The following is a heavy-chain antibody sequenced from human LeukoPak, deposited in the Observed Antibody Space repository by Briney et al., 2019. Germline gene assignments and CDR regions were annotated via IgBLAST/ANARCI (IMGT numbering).Heavy chain of an antibody. CDR3: QGTGTIAVAGKDY. J-gene: IGHJ4*02. Sequence: PGGSLRLSCAASGFTVSSNYMSWVRQAPGKGLEWVSVIYSGGSTYYADSVKGRFTIPRDNSKNTLYLQMNSLRAEDTAVYYCQGTGTIAVAGKDYWGQGTLVTVSS. V-gene: IGHV3-53*05. D-gene: IGHD6-19*01. CDR1: GFTVSSNY. CDR2: IYSGGST.